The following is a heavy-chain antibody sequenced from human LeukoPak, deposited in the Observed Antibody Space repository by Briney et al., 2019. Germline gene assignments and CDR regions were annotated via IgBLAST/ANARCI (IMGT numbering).Heavy chain of an antibody. CDR3: KSGGAAPGSFDY. D-gene: IGHD1-1*01. CDR2: IKYDGSED. Sequence: GGSLRLSCAASGFTFSRYWMSWMRQAPGKGLEWVANIKYDGSEDYYVDSVKGRFTISRDNAKNTLYLQLNSLRVEDTAVYYCKSGGAAPGSFDYWGQGTLVAVSP. CDR1: GFTFSRYW. V-gene: IGHV3-7*01. J-gene: IGHJ4*02.